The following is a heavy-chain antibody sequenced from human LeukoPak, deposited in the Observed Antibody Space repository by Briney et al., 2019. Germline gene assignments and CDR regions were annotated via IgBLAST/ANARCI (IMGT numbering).Heavy chain of an antibody. CDR1: GFTFDDYG. J-gene: IGHJ5*02. V-gene: IGHV3-23*01. D-gene: IGHD6-19*01. CDR3: ARDCDSSGWCLNWFDP. Sequence: AGGSLRLSCAASGFTFDDYGMSWVRQAPGKGLEWVSAITGSGRSTYYADSVKGRFTVSRDNAKNSLYLQMNSLRAEDTAVYYCARDCDSSGWCLNWFDPWGQGTLVTVSS. CDR2: ITGSGRST.